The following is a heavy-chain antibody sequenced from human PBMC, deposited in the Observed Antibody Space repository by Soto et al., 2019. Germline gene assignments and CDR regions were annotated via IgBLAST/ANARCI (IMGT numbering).Heavy chain of an antibody. D-gene: IGHD3-22*01. CDR1: GFTFSSYS. CDR2: ISSSSSTI. Sequence: GGSLRLSCAASGFTFSSYSMNWVRQAPGKGLEWVSYISSSSSTIYYADSVKGRFTISRDNAKNSLYLQMNSLRDEDTAVYYCAWYSSGYYEYFQHWGQGTLVTVSS. J-gene: IGHJ1*01. CDR3: AWYSSGYYEYFQH. V-gene: IGHV3-48*02.